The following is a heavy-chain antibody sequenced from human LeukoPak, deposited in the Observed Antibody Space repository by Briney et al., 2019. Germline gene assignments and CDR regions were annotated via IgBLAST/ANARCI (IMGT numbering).Heavy chain of an antibody. Sequence: PGRSLRLSCAASGFTFSSYAMHWVRQAPGKGLEWVAVISYDGSNKYYADSVKGRFTISRDNSKNTLYLQMNSLRAEDTAVYYYARDRSGTEHFDYWGQGTLVTVSS. CDR1: GFTFSSYA. J-gene: IGHJ4*02. CDR3: ARDRSGTEHFDY. D-gene: IGHD6-13*01. CDR2: ISYDGSNK. V-gene: IGHV3-30*04.